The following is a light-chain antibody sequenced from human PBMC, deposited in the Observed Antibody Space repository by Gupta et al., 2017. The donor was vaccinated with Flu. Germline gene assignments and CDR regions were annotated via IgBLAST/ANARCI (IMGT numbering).Light chain of an antibody. V-gene: IGLV1-40*01. CDR3: PSYDSRISAYV. CDR1: SSNIGAGYD. Sequence: QSVLTQPPSVSRARGQRVTISCTGSSSNIGAGYDVRWYQQLPATAPKLLIDANSDRPSGVPDRFACYTSGTSASPTITVLQAEDEAYYSGPSYDSRISAYVFGTGTKVTVL. CDR2: ANS. J-gene: IGLJ1*01.